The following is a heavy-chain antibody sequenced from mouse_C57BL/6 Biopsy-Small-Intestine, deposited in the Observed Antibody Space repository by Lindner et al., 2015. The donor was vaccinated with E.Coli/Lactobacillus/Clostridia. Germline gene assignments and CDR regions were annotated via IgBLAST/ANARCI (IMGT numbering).Heavy chain of an antibody. V-gene: IGHV1-54*01. J-gene: IGHJ3*01. CDR3: ARRSYSFAY. CDR1: GYAFTNYL. Sequence: QLQESGAELVRPGTSVKVSCKASGYAFTNYLIEWVKQRPGQGLEWIGVINPGSGGTNYNEKFKGKATLTADKSSSTAYMQLSSLTSEDSAVYFCARRSYSFAYWGQGTLVTVSA. CDR2: INPGSGGT. D-gene: IGHD1-1*01.